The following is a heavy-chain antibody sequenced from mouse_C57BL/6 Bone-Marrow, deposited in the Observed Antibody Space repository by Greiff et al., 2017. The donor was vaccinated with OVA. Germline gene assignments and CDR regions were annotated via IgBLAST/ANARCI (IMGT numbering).Heavy chain of an antibody. CDR1: GFTFSSYG. J-gene: IGHJ3*01. CDR2: ISSGGSYT. CDR3: ARYRGFAY. V-gene: IGHV5-6*01. Sequence: EVQLKESGGDLVKPGGSLKLSCAASGFTFSSYGMSWVRQTPDKRLEWVATISSGGSYTYYPDSVKGRFTISRDNAKNTLYLQMSSLKSEDTAMYYCARYRGFAYWGQGTLVTVSA.